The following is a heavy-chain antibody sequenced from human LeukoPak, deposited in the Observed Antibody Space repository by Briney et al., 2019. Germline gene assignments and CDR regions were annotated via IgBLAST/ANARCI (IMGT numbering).Heavy chain of an antibody. V-gene: IGHV4-61*02. Sequence: SQTLSLTCTVSGGSISSDSYYWNWVRQPAGKGLEWIGRIYTSGVTDYNPSLKSRVTISADTSKNQFSLRLNSVTAADTAVYYCARESYNWNYGGYFDYWGQGTLVTVSS. D-gene: IGHD1-7*01. CDR2: IYTSGVT. CDR3: ARESYNWNYGGYFDY. CDR1: GGSISSDSYY. J-gene: IGHJ4*02.